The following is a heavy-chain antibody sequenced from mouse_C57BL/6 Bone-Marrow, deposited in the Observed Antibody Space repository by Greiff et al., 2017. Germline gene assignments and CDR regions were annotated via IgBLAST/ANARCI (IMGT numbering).Heavy chain of an antibody. CDR1: GYTFTSYW. D-gene: IGHD4-1*01. CDR3: ERIGNLGHIDY. Sequence: VQLQQPGAELVKPGASVKLSCKASGYTFTSYWMPWVKQRPGQGLEWIGIIYPKSGSTNYTEKFKSKAKLTVDTSSRTAYMQLSGLTSADSAVYYCERIGNLGHIDYWGQGTTLTVSS. CDR2: IYPKSGST. V-gene: IGHV1-64*01. J-gene: IGHJ2*01.